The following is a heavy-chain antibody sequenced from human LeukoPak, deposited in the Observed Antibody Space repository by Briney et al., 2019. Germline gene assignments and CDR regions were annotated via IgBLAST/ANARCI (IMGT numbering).Heavy chain of an antibody. CDR1: GGSITSSRYY. D-gene: IGHD3-22*01. CDR3: ARVDYYDSSGYDY. Sequence: SETLSLTCTVSGGSITSSRYYWAWIRQPPGKGLEWIGSIYYSGSTYYNPSLKSRVTISVDTSKNQFSLKLSSVTAADTAVYYCARVDYYDSSGYDYWGQGTLVTVSS. J-gene: IGHJ4*02. V-gene: IGHV4-39*01. CDR2: IYYSGST.